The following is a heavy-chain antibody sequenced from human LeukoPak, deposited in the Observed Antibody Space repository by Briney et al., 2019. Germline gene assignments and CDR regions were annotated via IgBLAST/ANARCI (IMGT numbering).Heavy chain of an antibody. CDR1: GDSVSRSDSY. J-gene: IGHJ1*01. D-gene: IGHD3-22*01. V-gene: IGHV4-39*01. Sequence: SETLSLTCSVSGDSVSRSDSYWDWIRQPPGKGLEWIGTIYYSGRTYYSPSLKSRVTMSVDPSNNQFSLNLRSVTAADTALYYCARQRYYDGSGYLEWGQGTLLSVSS. CDR2: IYYSGRT. CDR3: ARQRYYDGSGYLE.